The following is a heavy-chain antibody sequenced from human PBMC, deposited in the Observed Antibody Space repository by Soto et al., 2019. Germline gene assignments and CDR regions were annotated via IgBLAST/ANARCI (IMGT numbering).Heavy chain of an antibody. CDR3: ARVYRKYLYYYGSGSYRATGQDRSYGMDV. V-gene: IGHV3-7*05. CDR1: GFTFSSYW. D-gene: IGHD3-10*01. CDR2: IKQDGSEK. J-gene: IGHJ6*02. Sequence: GGSLRLSCAASGFTFSSYWMSWVRQAPGKGLEWVANIKQDGSEKYYVDSVKGRFTISRDNAKNSLYLQMNSLRAEDTAVYYCARVYRKYLYYYGSGSYRATGQDRSYGMDVWGQGTTVTVSS.